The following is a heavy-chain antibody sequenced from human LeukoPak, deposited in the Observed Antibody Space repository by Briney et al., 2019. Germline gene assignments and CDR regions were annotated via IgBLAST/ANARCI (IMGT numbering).Heavy chain of an antibody. CDR2: ISYDGSNK. J-gene: IGHJ3*02. CDR1: GFTFSTYG. CDR3: AKRNYASAFDI. V-gene: IGHV3-30*18. Sequence: GGSLRLSCAASGFTFSTYGMHWVRQAPGKGLEWVAVISYDGSNKYYADSVKGRFTISRDNSKYTLYLQINSLRGEDTAVYYCAKRNYASAFDIWGQGTMVTVSS. D-gene: IGHD1-7*01.